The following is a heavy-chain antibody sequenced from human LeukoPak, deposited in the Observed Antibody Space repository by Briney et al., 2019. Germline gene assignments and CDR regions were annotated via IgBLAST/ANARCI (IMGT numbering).Heavy chain of an antibody. J-gene: IGHJ4*02. CDR2: INPSGGST. D-gene: IGHD3-10*01. CDR1: GYTFTSYY. CDR3: ARDLSYGSGSYYKPFDY. Sequence: ASVKASCKASGYTFTSYYMHWVRQAPGQGLERMGIINPSGGSTSYAQKFQGRVTMTRDMSTSTVYMELSSLRSEDTAVYYCARDLSYGSGSYYKPFDYWGQGTLVTVSS. V-gene: IGHV1-46*01.